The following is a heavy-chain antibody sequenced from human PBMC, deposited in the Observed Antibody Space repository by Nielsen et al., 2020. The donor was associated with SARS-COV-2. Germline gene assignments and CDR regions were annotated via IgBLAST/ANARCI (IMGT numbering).Heavy chain of an antibody. CDR2: ISWNSGSI. D-gene: IGHD3-10*01. J-gene: IGHJ6*03. CDR3: ARGNKELDYYYYYMDV. V-gene: IGHV3-9*01. CDR1: GFTFDDYA. Sequence: GGSLRLSCAASGFTFDDYAMHWVRQAPGKGLEWVSGISWNSGSIGYVDSVKGRFTISRDNAKNSLFLQMNSLRAEDTAVYYCARGNKELDYYYYYMDVWGKGTAVTVSS.